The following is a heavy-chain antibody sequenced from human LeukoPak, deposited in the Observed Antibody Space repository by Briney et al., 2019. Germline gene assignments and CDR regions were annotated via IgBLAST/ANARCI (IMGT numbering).Heavy chain of an antibody. CDR3: ARAGGRFIAAAAYFDY. Sequence: AGGSLRLSCAASGFTVSNNYMNWVRQAPGKGLEWVSVIYSGGSTYYADSVKGRFTISRDNSKNTLYLQMGSLRAEDMAVYYCARAGGRFIAAAAYFDYWGQGTLVTVSS. CDR1: GFTVSNNY. V-gene: IGHV3-53*05. J-gene: IGHJ4*02. D-gene: IGHD6-13*01. CDR2: IYSGGST.